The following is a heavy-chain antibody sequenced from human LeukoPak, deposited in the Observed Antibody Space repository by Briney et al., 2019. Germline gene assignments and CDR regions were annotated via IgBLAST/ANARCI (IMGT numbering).Heavy chain of an antibody. CDR1: GFTFSNAW. Sequence: GGSLRLSCAASGFTFSNAWMSWVRQAPGKGLEWVSYISSSGSTIYYADSVKGRFTISRDNAKNSLYLQMNSLRAEDTAVYYCARGLVPAYYNWFDPWGQGTLVTVSS. D-gene: IGHD2-2*01. V-gene: IGHV3-11*01. CDR2: ISSSGSTI. J-gene: IGHJ5*02. CDR3: ARGLVPAYYNWFDP.